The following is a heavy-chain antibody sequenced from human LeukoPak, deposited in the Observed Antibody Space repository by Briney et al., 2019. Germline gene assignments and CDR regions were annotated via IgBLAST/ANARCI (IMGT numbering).Heavy chain of an antibody. J-gene: IGHJ4*02. D-gene: IGHD6-13*01. CDR1: GYSISSGHY. CDR3: ARSAAAGMIFDY. V-gene: IGHV4-38-2*01. CDR2: IYHSGST. Sequence: SETLSLTCAVSGYSISSGHYWGWIRQPPGKGLEWIGSIYHSGSTYYNPSLKSRVTTSVDTSKNQFSLKLSSVTAADTAVYYCARSAAAGMIFDYWGQGTLVTVSS.